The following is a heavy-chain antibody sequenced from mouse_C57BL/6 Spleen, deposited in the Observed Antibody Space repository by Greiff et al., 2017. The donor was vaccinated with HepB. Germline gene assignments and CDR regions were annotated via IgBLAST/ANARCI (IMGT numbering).Heavy chain of an antibody. CDR2: IDPETGGT. J-gene: IGHJ1*03. V-gene: IGHV1-15*01. CDR3: TSTGTSYFDV. Sequence: VQLQQSGAELVRPGASVPLSCKASGYTFTDYEMHWVKQTPVHGLEWIGAIDPETGGTAYNQKFKGKAILTADKSSSTAYMELRSLTSEDSAVYYCTSTGTSYFDVWGTGTTVTVSS. D-gene: IGHD4-1*02. CDR1: GYTFTDYE.